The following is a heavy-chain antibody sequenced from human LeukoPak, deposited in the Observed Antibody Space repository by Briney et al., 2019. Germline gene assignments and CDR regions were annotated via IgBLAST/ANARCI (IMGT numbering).Heavy chain of an antibody. CDR1: GFTFSTYT. V-gene: IGHV3-21*01. D-gene: IGHD1-26*01. J-gene: IGHJ4*02. Sequence: PGGSLRLSCAASGFTFSTYTMNCVRQAPGKGLEWVSSISSTRFYIFYADSVKGRFTISRDNAKHSLYLQMNSLRAEDTAVYYCARDLQVGALYFFDYWGQGTLVTVSS. CDR3: ARDLQVGALYFFDY. CDR2: ISSTRFYI.